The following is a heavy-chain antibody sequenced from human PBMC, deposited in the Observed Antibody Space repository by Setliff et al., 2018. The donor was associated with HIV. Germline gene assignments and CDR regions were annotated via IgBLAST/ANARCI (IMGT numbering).Heavy chain of an antibody. CDR2: INSYNGNT. V-gene: IGHV1-18*01. CDR1: GGTFSIFS. Sequence: VASVKVSCKTSGGTFSIFSITWVRQAPGQGLEWMGWINSYNGNTKFAQKFQGRVTITTETSATTAFMELSNLKSEDTAMYYCARSVVVYGGDSVPFDIWGPGTLVTVSS. CDR3: ARSVVVYGGDSVPFDI. J-gene: IGHJ3*02. D-gene: IGHD2-21*02.